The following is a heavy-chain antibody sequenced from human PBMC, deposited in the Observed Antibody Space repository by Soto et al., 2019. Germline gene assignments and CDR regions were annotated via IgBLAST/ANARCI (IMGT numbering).Heavy chain of an antibody. Sequence: GGSLRLSCAASGFTFSSYSMNWVRQAPGKGLEWVSSISSSSSCIYYADSVKGRFTISRDSAKNSLYLQMNSPRAEDTAVYYCGRGGDFWSGYYTRAFDIWGQGTMVTVSS. CDR3: GRGGDFWSGYYTRAFDI. J-gene: IGHJ3*02. V-gene: IGHV3-21*01. CDR2: ISSSSSCI. D-gene: IGHD3-3*01. CDR1: GFTFSSYS.